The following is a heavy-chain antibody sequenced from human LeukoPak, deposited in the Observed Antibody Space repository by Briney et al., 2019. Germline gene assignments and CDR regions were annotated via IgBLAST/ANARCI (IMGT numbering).Heavy chain of an antibody. CDR3: ASLKNYYDSSGYLVTDAFDI. J-gene: IGHJ3*02. CDR1: GYTFTAYY. CDR2: INPNSGVT. D-gene: IGHD3-22*01. Sequence: ASVKVSCKASGYTFTAYYMHWVRQAPGQGLEWMGWINPNSGVTNYAQKLQGRVTMTTDTSTSTAYMELRSLKSDDTAVYYCASLKNYYDSSGYLVTDAFDIWGQGTMVTVSS. V-gene: IGHV1-2*02.